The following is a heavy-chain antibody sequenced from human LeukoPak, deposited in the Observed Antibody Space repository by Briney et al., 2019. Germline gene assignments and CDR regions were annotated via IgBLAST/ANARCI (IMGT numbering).Heavy chain of an antibody. J-gene: IGHJ5*02. CDR3: ASSSGGFNWFDP. Sequence: GGSLRLSCAASGFTFSRYWMHWVRQAPGKGLGWGSRINSDGSSTNYADSVEGRFTISRDNAKNTLYLLMNSLRVEDTAVYYCASSSGGFNWFDPWGQGTVVTVSS. CDR1: GFTFSRYW. D-gene: IGHD6-19*01. V-gene: IGHV3-74*01. CDR2: INSDGSST.